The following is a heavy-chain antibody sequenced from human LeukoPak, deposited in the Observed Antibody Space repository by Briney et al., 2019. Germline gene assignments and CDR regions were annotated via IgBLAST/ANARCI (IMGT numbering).Heavy chain of an antibody. CDR3: ARDQDYMDV. V-gene: IGHV3-7*01. CDR1: GFTFSRYW. Sequence: GGSLRLSCAGSGFTFSRYWMSWVRQAPGKGLEWVANIKQDGTAKYYVDSVKGRFTMSRDNDKNSLYLQMNSLRVEDTAVYYCARDQDYMDVWGKGTTVTVSS. J-gene: IGHJ6*03. CDR2: IKQDGTAK.